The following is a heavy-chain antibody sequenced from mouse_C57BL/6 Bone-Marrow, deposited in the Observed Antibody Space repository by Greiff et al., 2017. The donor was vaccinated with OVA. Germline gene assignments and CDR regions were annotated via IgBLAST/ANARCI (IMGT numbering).Heavy chain of an antibody. V-gene: IGHV7-3*01. CDR3: ARYTGIYYYGSSLDY. J-gene: IGHJ2*01. D-gene: IGHD1-1*01. CDR2: IRNKANGYTS. Sequence: EVMLVESGGGLVQPGGSLSLSCAASGFTFTDYYMSWVRQPPGKALEWLGFIRNKANGYTSEYSASVKGRFTISRDNSKSILYLQMNAQRAEDSATYYCARYTGIYYYGSSLDYWGQGTTLTVSS. CDR1: GFTFTDYY.